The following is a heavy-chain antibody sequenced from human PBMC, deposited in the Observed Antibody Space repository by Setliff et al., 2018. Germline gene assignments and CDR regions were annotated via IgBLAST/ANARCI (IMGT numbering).Heavy chain of an antibody. CDR2: ISPYSGET. V-gene: IGHV1-18*01. J-gene: IGHJ4*02. CDR3: TRSRGPRVVLAADFDF. Sequence: ASVKVSCKTSGFRFTSFGFSWVRQAPGQGLEWMGWISPYSGETNYAQKFQDRLTVIADTSSKTTYMELRSLTSDDTAVYFCTRSRGPRVVLAADFDFWGQGTLVTVSS. CDR1: GFRFTSFG. D-gene: IGHD3-16*01.